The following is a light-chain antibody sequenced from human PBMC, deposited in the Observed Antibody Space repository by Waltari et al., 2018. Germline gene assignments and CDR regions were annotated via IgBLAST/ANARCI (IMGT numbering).Light chain of an antibody. V-gene: IGKV2-28*01. J-gene: IGKJ4*02. CDR3: MQTLQTPPT. Sequence: MLTLPPLPLPVTPGEPASTSCRSSQSLLHSNGYNYSDWYLQKPGQSPQLLIYLGSNRASGVPDRFSGSGSGTEFTLKISRVEAEDVGVYECMQTLQTPPTFGGGTNVEIK. CDR2: LGS. CDR1: QSLLHSNGYNY.